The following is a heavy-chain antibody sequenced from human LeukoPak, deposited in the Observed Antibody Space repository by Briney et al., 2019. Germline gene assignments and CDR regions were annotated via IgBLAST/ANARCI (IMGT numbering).Heavy chain of an antibody. CDR3: ATNRVGTYDRPFDI. J-gene: IGHJ3*02. Sequence: SETLSLTCTVSGGSISNYYWSWIRQPPGKGLEWIGDIHYTGTTKYNPSVKSQVTISIDTSKNQFSLELSSVTATDTAVYFCATNRVGTYDRPFDIWGQGAMVTVSS. D-gene: IGHD1-26*01. V-gene: IGHV4-59*08. CDR1: GGSISNYY. CDR2: IHYTGTT.